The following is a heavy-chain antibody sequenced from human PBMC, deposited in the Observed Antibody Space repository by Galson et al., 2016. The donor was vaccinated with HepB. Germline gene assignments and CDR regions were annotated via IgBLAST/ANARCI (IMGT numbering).Heavy chain of an antibody. CDR2: IDPGGDT. Sequence: SLRLSCAASDFTVSSNYMSWVRQAPEKRLEWVSVIDPGGDTYYAGSVKGRFTIPRDNSKSMVYLQMNSLRAEDTAVYYCARAPEYYGPLVFDHWGQGVLVTVAS. CDR1: DFTVSSNY. V-gene: IGHV3-53*01. J-gene: IGHJ4*02. CDR3: ARAPEYYGPLVFDH. D-gene: IGHD4-17*01.